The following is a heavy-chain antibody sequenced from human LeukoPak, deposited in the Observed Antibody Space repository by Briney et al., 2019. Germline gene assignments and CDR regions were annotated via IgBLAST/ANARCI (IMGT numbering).Heavy chain of an antibody. CDR1: GGSISSSSYY. J-gene: IGHJ5*02. CDR3: ARQSVWFLEWLSSYNWFDP. D-gene: IGHD3-3*01. V-gene: IGHV4-39*01. Sequence: SETLSLTCTVSGGSISSSSYYWGWIRQPPGKGLEWIGSIYYSGSTYYNPSLKSRVTISVDTSKNQFSLKLSYVTAADTAVYYCARQSVWFLEWLSSYNWFDPWGQGTLVTVSS. CDR2: IYYSGST.